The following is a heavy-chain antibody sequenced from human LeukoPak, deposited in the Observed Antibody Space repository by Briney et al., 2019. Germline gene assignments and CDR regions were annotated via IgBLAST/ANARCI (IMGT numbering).Heavy chain of an antibody. CDR3: ARDKGYGLDY. CDR1: GFTVSSNY. CDR2: IYSGGST. Sequence: TGGSLRLSCAASGFTVSSNYMNWVRQAPGKGLEWVSVIYSGGSTYYADSVKGRFTISRDNAKNTLYLQMNSLRAEDTAVYYCARDKGYGLDYWGQGTLVTVSS. V-gene: IGHV3-53*01. J-gene: IGHJ4*02. D-gene: IGHD5-18*01.